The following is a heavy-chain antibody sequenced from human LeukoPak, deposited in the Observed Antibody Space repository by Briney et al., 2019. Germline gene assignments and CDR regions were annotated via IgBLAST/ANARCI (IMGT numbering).Heavy chain of an antibody. Sequence: SETLSLNCTVSGGSIRSYYWSWVRQPPGKGLEWIAYIYSSGSTNYNPSLKSRVTISVDRSKDQFSLKMNSVTAADTAVYYCARCGSSCYVFDHWGQGSLSPSPQ. J-gene: IGHJ4*02. CDR3: ARCGSSCYVFDH. CDR1: GGSIRSYY. V-gene: IGHV4-59*08. D-gene: IGHD2-15*01. CDR2: IYSSGST.